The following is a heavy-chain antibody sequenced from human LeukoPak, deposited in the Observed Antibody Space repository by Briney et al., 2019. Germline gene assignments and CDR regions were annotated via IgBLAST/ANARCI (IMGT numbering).Heavy chain of an antibody. D-gene: IGHD3-10*01. CDR2: ISTSGSAV. CDR3: ARKAPFYYNSWSPTHDYGMDV. J-gene: IGHJ6*02. V-gene: IGHV3-11*01. Sequence: PGGALRLSCAASGFTFSDYYMAWIRQAPGKGLEWISYISTSGSAVYYADSVKGRFTMSRDNAKNSRYLQMNSLRAEDTAVYYCARKAPFYYNSWSPTHDYGMDVGGQGNTVMVTS. CDR1: GFTFSDYY.